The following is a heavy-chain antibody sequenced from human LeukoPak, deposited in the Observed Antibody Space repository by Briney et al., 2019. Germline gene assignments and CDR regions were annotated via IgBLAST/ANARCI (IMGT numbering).Heavy chain of an antibody. CDR3: AKVDYYDSSGPLDY. CDR2: ISGDGGST. CDR1: GFTFDDYA. Sequence: GSLTLSCAASGFTFDDYAMHWVRQAPGKGLEWVSLISGDGGSTYYADSVKGRFTISRDNSKNSLYLQMNSLRTEDTALYYCAKVDYYDSSGPLDYWGQGTLVTVSS. J-gene: IGHJ4*02. V-gene: IGHV3-43*02. D-gene: IGHD3-22*01.